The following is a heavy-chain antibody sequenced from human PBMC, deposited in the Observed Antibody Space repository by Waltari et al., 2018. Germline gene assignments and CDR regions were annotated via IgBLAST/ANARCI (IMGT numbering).Heavy chain of an antibody. V-gene: IGHV4-4*02. CDR2: VYGRGRT. CDR3: ARDRGRGLYLDT. D-gene: IGHD2-15*01. Sequence: QLQLQESGPGLVKPSGTLSLSSAVSGESASSHYVWTWVRQSPQRRLEWIAQVYGRGRTNYNPSFASRVTVSIDPSNNLFSLKMTSATAADTAVYYCARDRGRGLYLDTWGPGTLVAVS. CDR1: GESASSHYV. J-gene: IGHJ5*02.